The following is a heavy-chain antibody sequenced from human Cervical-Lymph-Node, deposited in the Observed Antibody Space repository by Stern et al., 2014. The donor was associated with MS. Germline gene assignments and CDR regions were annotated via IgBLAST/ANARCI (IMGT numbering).Heavy chain of an antibody. CDR2: IHDSGST. V-gene: IGHV4-61*02. CDR1: GGSISSSGYY. Sequence: VQLVESGPGLVKPSQTLSLTCTVSGGSISSSGYYWSWIRQPADKGLEWIGRIHDSGSTYYNPSLKSPVNISMDTAQNQFSLKLPSGTAADTAVYYCATTRWDLFTWNWFDPWGQGTLVTVSS. D-gene: IGHD1-26*01. CDR3: ATTRWDLFTWNWFDP. J-gene: IGHJ5*02.